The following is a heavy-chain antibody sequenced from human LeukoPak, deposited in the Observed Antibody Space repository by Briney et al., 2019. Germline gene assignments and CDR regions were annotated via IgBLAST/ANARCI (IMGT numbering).Heavy chain of an antibody. Sequence: GASVKVSCKASGYTFTSYDINWVRQATGQGLEWMGWMNPNSGNTGYAQKFQGRVTMTRNTSISTAYMELSSLRSEDTAVYYCARGDSICNDYYFDYWGQGTLVTVSS. D-gene: IGHD1-1*01. CDR1: GYTFTSYD. J-gene: IGHJ4*02. V-gene: IGHV1-8*01. CDR2: MNPNSGNT. CDR3: ARGDSICNDYYFDY.